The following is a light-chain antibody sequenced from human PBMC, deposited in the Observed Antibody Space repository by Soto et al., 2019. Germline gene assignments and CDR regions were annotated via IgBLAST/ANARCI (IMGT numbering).Light chain of an antibody. CDR3: QSYDSLLRGVV. J-gene: IGLJ2*01. Sequence: QSVLTQPPSVSGAPGQRVTISCTGSSSNIGAGYDVHWYQQLPGTAPKLLIYGNSNRPSGVPDRFSGSKSGTSASLAITGLQAEDEADYYCQSYDSLLRGVVFGGGTKVTVL. V-gene: IGLV1-40*01. CDR1: SSNIGAGYD. CDR2: GNS.